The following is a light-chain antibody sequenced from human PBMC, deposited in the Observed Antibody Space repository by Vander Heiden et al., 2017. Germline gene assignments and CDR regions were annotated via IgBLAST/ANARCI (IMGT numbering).Light chain of an antibody. Sequence: ETDMTQSPATLSVSPGERATLSCRTSQSVSRNLAWYQLRPGRAPRLLIYGASTRATDIPARFSGSGSGTEFTLTISSLQSEDFAVYYCQHYNNWVFTFGPGTKVDVK. V-gene: IGKV3-15*01. CDR3: QHYNNWVFT. CDR1: QSVSRN. CDR2: GAS. J-gene: IGKJ3*01.